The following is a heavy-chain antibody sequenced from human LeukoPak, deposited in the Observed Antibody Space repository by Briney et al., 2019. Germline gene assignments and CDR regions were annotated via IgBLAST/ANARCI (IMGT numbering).Heavy chain of an antibody. CDR3: ARAGGYSSGWYPGIYDY. Sequence: SETLSLTCTVSGYSISSGYYWGWIRPPPGKGLEWIGSIYHSGSTYYNPSLKSRVTISVDTSKNQFSLKLSSVTAADTAVYYCARAGGYSSGWYPGIYDYWGQGTLVTVSS. CDR2: IYHSGST. V-gene: IGHV4-38-2*02. D-gene: IGHD6-19*01. CDR1: GYSISSGYY. J-gene: IGHJ4*02.